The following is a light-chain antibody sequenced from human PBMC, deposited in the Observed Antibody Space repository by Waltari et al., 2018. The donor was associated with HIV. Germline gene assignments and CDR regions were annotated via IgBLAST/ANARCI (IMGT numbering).Light chain of an antibody. V-gene: IGLV1-51*01. CDR1: VSHIGNNY. CDR3: GTWDSSLDDVL. J-gene: IGLJ2*01. CDR2: DDH. Sequence: QSVLTQPPSVTAAPGQKVTISCSESVSHIGNNYVSWYQQVPGTAPKLIIYDDHKRPSGIPDRFSGSKSGTAATLGITGLQTGDEADYYCGTWDSSLDDVLFGGGSKLTVL.